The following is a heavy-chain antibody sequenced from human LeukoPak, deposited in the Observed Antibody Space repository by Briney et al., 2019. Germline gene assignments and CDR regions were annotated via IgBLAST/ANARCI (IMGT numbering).Heavy chain of an antibody. J-gene: IGHJ5*02. D-gene: IGHD6-19*01. CDR2: IYYSGST. CDR3: ARAHSSGWPHMFDP. V-gene: IGHV4-59*01. CDR1: GGSISGFY. Sequence: SETLSLTCTASGGSISGFYWSWIRQPPGKGLEWIGYIYYSGSTNYNPSLKSRVTISIDTSKNQFSLKVSSVTAADMAVHYCARAHSSGWPHMFDPWGQGTLVTVPS.